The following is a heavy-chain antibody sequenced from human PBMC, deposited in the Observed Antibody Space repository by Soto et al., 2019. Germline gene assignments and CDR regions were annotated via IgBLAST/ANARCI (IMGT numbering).Heavy chain of an antibody. CDR3: ARDPEPLEMATMASNLAGS. V-gene: IGHV1-69*12. J-gene: IGHJ5*02. Sequence: QVQLVQSGAEVKKPGSSVKVSCKASGGTFSSYAISWVRQAPGQGLEWMGGIIPIFGTANYSQKFQGRVTITADESTITAYMELSSLRSEDTAVYYCARDPEPLEMATMASNLAGSWGQGTLVTVSS. D-gene: IGHD5-12*01. CDR2: IIPIFGTA. CDR1: GGTFSSYA.